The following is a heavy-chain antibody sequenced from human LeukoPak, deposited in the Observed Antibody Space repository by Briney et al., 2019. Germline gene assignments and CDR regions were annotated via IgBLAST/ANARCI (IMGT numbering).Heavy chain of an antibody. CDR3: ASGRHDFLH. CDR1: GFTFSSYS. Sequence: PEGSLRLSCAASGFTFSSYSMNWVRQAPGKGLEWVANINLDGTEEHYVDSSLKGRFTISRDNAKNSLYLQMTSLRVEDTAVYYCASGRHDFLHWGQGTLVTVSS. J-gene: IGHJ4*02. V-gene: IGHV3-7*01. CDR2: INLDGTEE. D-gene: IGHD3/OR15-3a*01.